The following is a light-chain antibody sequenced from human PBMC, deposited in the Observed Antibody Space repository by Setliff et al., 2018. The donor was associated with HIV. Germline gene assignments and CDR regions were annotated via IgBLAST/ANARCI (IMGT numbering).Light chain of an antibody. J-gene: IGLJ1*01. Sequence: SVLTQPGSVSGSPGQSITISCTGTSSDVGGYNYVSWYQQHPGKAPKVMIYEVSNRPSGVSNRFSGSKSGNTASLTISGLQAEDEADYHCTSYTSSYTLVFGTGTKVTVL. V-gene: IGLV2-14*01. CDR3: TSYTSSYTLV. CDR1: SSDVGGYNY. CDR2: EVS.